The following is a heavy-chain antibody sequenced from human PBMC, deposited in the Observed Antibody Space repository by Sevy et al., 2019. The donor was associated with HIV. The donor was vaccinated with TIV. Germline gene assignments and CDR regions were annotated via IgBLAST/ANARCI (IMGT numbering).Heavy chain of an antibody. CDR1: GFTFSSYG. Sequence: GGSLRLSCAASGFTFSSYGMHWVRQAPGKGLEWVAVISYDGSNKYYADSVKGRFTISRDNSKNTLYLQMNSLRAEDTAVYYCARDGRGSGLRHYYYYYMDVWGKGTTVTVSS. CDR3: ARDGRGSGLRHYYYYYMDV. CDR2: ISYDGSNK. V-gene: IGHV3-30-3*01. J-gene: IGHJ6*03. D-gene: IGHD4-17*01.